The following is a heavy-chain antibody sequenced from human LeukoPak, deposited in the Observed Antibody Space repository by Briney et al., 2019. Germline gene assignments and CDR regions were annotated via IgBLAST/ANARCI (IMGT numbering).Heavy chain of an antibody. CDR2: IYYSGST. Sequence: PSETLSLTCTVSGGSISSSSYYWGWIRQPPGKGLEWIGSIYYSGSTYYNPSLKSRVTISVDTSKNQFSLKLSSVTAADTAVYYCARVSPLGYYDSSGPDYWGQGTLVTVSS. CDR1: GGSISSSSYY. CDR3: ARVSPLGYYDSSGPDY. J-gene: IGHJ4*02. V-gene: IGHV4-39*07. D-gene: IGHD3-22*01.